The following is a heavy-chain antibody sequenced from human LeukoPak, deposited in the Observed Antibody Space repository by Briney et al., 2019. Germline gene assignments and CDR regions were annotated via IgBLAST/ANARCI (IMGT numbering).Heavy chain of an antibody. D-gene: IGHD6-19*01. V-gene: IGHV3-23*01. CDR1: GFTFSSYG. Sequence: GGSLGLSCAASGFTFSSYGMSWVRQAPGKGLEWVSAISGSGGSTYYADSVKGRFTISRDNSKNTLYLQMNSLRAEDTAVYYCAKAVAADFFLDYWGQGTLVTVSS. CDR2: ISGSGGST. CDR3: AKAVAADFFLDY. J-gene: IGHJ4*02.